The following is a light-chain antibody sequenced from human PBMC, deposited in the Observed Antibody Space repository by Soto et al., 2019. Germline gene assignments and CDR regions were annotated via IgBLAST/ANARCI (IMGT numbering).Light chain of an antibody. J-gene: IGKJ3*01. CDR2: DAS. CDR3: QQYGRSPGLFT. V-gene: IGKV3-20*01. CDR1: QSVSNY. Sequence: DIVLTQSPGTLSLSPGDRATLSCRASQSVSNYVAWYQQRPGQAPRLLIYDASSRATGIPDRFSGSGSGTDFTLTISRLEPEDFAVYYCQQYGRSPGLFTFGPGTKVDIK.